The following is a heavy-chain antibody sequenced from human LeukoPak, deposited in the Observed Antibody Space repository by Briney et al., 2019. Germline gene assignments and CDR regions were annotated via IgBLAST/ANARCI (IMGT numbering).Heavy chain of an antibody. Sequence: SETLSLTCAISDGSFTGYFWNWVRQPPGKGLEWIGEINHSGSTNYNPSLKSRVTISVDTSKNQFSLKLSSVTAADTAVYYCARGMALHYYYGMDVWGQGTTVTVSS. V-gene: IGHV4-34*01. J-gene: IGHJ6*02. CDR2: INHSGST. CDR1: DGSFTGYF. D-gene: IGHD5-24*01. CDR3: ARGMALHYYYGMDV.